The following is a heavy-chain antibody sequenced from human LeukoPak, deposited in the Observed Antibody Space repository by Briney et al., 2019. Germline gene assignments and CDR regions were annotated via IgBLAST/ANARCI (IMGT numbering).Heavy chain of an antibody. CDR3: ARDSGERGSGSYLIAY. V-gene: IGHV1-2*02. CDR2: INPHSGGT. J-gene: IGHJ4*02. CDR1: GYTFTGYY. D-gene: IGHD3-10*01. Sequence: KPGASVKVSCKASGYTFTGYYMHWVRQAPGQGLEWMGWINPHSGGTNYAQKLQGRVTMTRDTSISTAYMELSRLRYDDTAVYYCARDSGERGSGSYLIAYWGQGTLVTVSS.